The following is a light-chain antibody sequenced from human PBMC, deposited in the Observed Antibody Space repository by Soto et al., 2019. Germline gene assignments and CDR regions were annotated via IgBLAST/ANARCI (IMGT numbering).Light chain of an antibody. Sequence: DIQLTQSPSSLSASVGNRVTITCRAGQSISNYLNWYQQKAGKAPKLLIYAASTVQSGVPSRFSGSRFGTDLTLTISSLQPEDFANYSCQQSYSTAYTFGQGTKLEIK. V-gene: IGKV1-39*01. J-gene: IGKJ2*01. CDR3: QQSYSTAYT. CDR2: AAS. CDR1: QSISNY.